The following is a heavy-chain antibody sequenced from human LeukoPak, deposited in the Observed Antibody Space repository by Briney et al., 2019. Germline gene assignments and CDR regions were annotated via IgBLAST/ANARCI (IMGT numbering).Heavy chain of an antibody. CDR1: GYTLTEVS. D-gene: IGHD1-26*01. Sequence: ASEKVSCKVSGYTLTEVSMHWVRQAPGKWLEWMGGFDPEDGETIYAQKFQGRVTMTEDTSTDTAYMELSSLRSEDTAVYYCATSIVGATHWFDPWGQGTLVTVSS. J-gene: IGHJ5*02. CDR3: ATSIVGATHWFDP. V-gene: IGHV1-24*01. CDR2: FDPEDGET.